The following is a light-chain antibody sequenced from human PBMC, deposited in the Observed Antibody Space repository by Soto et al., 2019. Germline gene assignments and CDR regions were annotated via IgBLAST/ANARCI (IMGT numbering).Light chain of an antibody. CDR2: RAS. Sequence: EIVLTQSPGTLSLYPGESATLSCRASQSVTSSYIAWYQQKPGQAPRLLIYRASTRATGIPDRFSGSGSGTDFTLIISRLEPEDFAVYHCQQYGSLVTFGQGTKVDI. V-gene: IGKV3-20*01. J-gene: IGKJ1*01. CDR1: QSVTSSY. CDR3: QQYGSLVT.